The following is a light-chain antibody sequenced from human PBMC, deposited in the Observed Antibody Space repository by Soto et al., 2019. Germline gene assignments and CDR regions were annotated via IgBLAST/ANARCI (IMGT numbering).Light chain of an antibody. CDR2: YVS. V-gene: IGKV3-20*01. CDR3: QQYGVPPWT. J-gene: IGKJ1*01. Sequence: IVLTQSPGTLALSPGETATLSCRADESVSGNFLAWYQQKPGQAPRLLLSYVSNRATGIPDRFSGGGSGTDFTLTISRLESEDFAVYYCQQYGVPPWTFGPRTKVDIK. CDR1: ESVSGNF.